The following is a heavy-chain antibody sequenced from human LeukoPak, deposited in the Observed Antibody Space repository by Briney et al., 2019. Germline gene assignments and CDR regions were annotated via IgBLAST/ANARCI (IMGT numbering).Heavy chain of an antibody. CDR3: AKRLEKGIFDY. V-gene: IGHV3-23*01. CDR1: GFTFSSYA. J-gene: IGHJ4*02. Sequence: GGSLRLSCAASGFTFSSYAMSWVRQAPGKGLEWVSAISGSGGSTYYADSVKGRFTISRDNSKSTLYMQMNSLRAEDTAVNYCAKRLEKGIFDYWGQGTLVTVSS. D-gene: IGHD1-1*01. CDR2: ISGSGGST.